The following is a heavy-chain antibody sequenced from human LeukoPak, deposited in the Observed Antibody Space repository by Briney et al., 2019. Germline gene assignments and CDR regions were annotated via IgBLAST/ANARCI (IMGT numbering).Heavy chain of an antibody. J-gene: IGHJ5*02. CDR1: GDSVSSNSAS. D-gene: IGHD1-1*01. CDR3: TRDPANSYKWGPFDP. V-gene: IGHV6-1*01. CDR2: TYYRSKWNS. Sequence: SQTLSLTCAISGDSVSSNSASWNWIRQSPSRGLEWLGRTYYRSKWNSDYAVSVKSRITINPDTSKNQFSLHLESVTPEDTAVYYCTRDPANSYKWGPFDPWGQGTLVTVSS.